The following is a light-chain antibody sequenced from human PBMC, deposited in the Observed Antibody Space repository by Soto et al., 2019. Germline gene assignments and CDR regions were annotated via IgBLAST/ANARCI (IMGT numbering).Light chain of an antibody. Sequence: DTVMTQSPATLSVSPGERTTLSCRTRKSVSSNLAWYQQKPGQAPRLLIYGASTRATGIPARFSGSGSGTEFTLTISSQQSEDFAVYYCQQYNNWPPYTFGQGTKLEIK. CDR2: GAS. CDR1: KSVSSN. CDR3: QQYNNWPPYT. J-gene: IGKJ2*01. V-gene: IGKV3-15*01.